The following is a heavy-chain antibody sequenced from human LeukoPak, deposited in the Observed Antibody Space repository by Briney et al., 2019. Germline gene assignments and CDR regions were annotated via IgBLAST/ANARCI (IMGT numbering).Heavy chain of an antibody. D-gene: IGHD3-22*01. J-gene: IGHJ2*01. V-gene: IGHV3-48*03. CDR3: AKPSLYYYDTSGYYRYWYFDL. CDR1: GFTFSSYE. CDR2: ISSSGSTI. Sequence: PGGSLRLSCAASGFTFSSYEMNWVRQAPGKGLEWVSYISSSGSTIYYADSVKGRFTISRDNSKNTLYLQMNSLRAEDTAVYYCAKPSLYYYDTSGYYRYWYFDLWGRGTLVTVSS.